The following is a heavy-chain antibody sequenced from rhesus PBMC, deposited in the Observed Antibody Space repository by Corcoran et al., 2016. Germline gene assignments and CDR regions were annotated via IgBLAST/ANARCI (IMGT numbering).Heavy chain of an antibody. Sequence: QVQLQESGPGLVKHSETLSLTCAVSGGSISSNYWTWIRQPPGKGLVWIGRISESGGSTDYNPSLKRRVSISTDTAKNQFALKLSSVTAADTAVYFCARSAHSSGWYFGYWGQGVLVTVSS. CDR2: ISESGGST. D-gene: IGHD6-31*01. J-gene: IGHJ4*01. CDR1: GGSISSNY. V-gene: IGHV4-173*01. CDR3: ARSAHSSGWYFGY.